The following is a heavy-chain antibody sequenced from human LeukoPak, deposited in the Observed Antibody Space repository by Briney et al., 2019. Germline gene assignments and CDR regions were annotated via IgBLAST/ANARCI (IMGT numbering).Heavy chain of an antibody. V-gene: IGHV3-30-3*01. CDR2: ISHDGTGK. CDR3: VRDQGS. CDR1: GFTFSTYA. J-gene: IGHJ5*02. Sequence: PGGSLRLSCVVSGFTFSTYAMYWVRQAPGKGLEWVAIISHDGTGKYYAGSAKGRFTISRDNSKSTLYLQMNSLRIEDTAMYYCVRDQGSWGQGTLVTVSS.